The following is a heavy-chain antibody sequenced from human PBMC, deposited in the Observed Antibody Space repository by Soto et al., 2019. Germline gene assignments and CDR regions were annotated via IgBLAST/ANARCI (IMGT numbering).Heavy chain of an antibody. CDR2: ISSSGSTI. Sequence: QVQLVESGGGLVKPGGSLRLSCAASGFTFSDYYMSWIRQAPGKGLEWVSYISSSGSTIYYRYSVKGRFTISRHNAENSLYPEMNSLRADYTAVYYCARDIPKNYDMLAGAGACDIWGQGTMVTVSS. D-gene: IGHD3-9*01. CDR1: GFTFSDYY. J-gene: IGHJ3*02. CDR3: ARDIPKNYDMLAGAGACDI. V-gene: IGHV3-11*01.